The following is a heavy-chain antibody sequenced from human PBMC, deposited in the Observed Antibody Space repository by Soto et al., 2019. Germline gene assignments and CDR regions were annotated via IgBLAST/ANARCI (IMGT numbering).Heavy chain of an antibody. CDR2: IYTSGST. D-gene: IGHD3-22*01. J-gene: IGHJ2*01. CDR3: ARASYYYDSSGYYDYWYFDL. CDR1: GGSISSYY. V-gene: IGHV4-4*07. Sequence: LSETLSLTCTVSGGSISSYYWSWIRQPAGKGLEWIGRIYTSGSTNYNPSLKSRVTMSVDTSKNQFSLKLSSVTAADTAVYYCARASYYYDSSGYYDYWYFDLWGRGTLVTVSS.